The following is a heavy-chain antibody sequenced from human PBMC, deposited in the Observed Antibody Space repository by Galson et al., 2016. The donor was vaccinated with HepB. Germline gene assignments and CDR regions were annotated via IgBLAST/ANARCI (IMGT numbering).Heavy chain of an antibody. J-gene: IGHJ3*02. Sequence: SVKVSCKASGGTFSSYSISWVRQALGQGLEWMGRIIPILGRANYAQKFQVRVTITADKSTNTSYMEVSSLRSEDTAVYYCARDGWSGNYFDGAFDMWGQGTMVTVSS. V-gene: IGHV1-69*04. D-gene: IGHD1-26*01. CDR1: GGTFSSYS. CDR3: ARDGWSGNYFDGAFDM. CDR2: IIPILGRA.